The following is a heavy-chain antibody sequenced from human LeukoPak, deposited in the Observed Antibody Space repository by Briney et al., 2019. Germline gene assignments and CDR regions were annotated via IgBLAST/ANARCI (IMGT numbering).Heavy chain of an antibody. CDR1: GYTLTGYY. CDR2: INPNSGGT. D-gene: IGHD1-26*01. CDR3: AKLGATVGYSPIDY. J-gene: IGHJ4*02. Sequence: VASVKVSCKASGYTLTGYYMHWVRQAPGQGLEWIGWINPNSGGTNYAQKFQGRVTMARDTSISTAYMELRSLRSDDTAVYYCAKLGATVGYSPIDYWGQGTLVTVSS. V-gene: IGHV1-2*02.